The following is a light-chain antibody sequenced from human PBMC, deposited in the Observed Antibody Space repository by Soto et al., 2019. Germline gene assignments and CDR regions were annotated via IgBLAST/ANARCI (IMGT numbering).Light chain of an antibody. CDR1: QGISNH. V-gene: IGKV1-33*01. CDR3: QQYENLPLT. Sequence: DVQMTQSPSSLPASIGDRVTITCQASQGISNHLNWYQQKPGKAPKLLIYDASNLETGVPSRFSGSGSGTDFTFNIGSLQPEDIATYYCQQYENLPLTFGGGTKVDIK. J-gene: IGKJ4*01. CDR2: DAS.